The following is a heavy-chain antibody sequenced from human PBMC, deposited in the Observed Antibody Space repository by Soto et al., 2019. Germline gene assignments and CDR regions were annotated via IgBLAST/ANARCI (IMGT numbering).Heavy chain of an antibody. CDR3: ARDWVKFDY. CDR2: MNPNSGNT. Sequence: AASVKVSCKASGYTFTSYDINWVRQATGQGLEWMGWMNPNSGNTGYAQKFQGRVTITRDKSASTAYMELSSLRSEDTAVYYCARDWVKFDYWGQGTPVTVSS. CDR1: GYTFTSYD. V-gene: IGHV1-8*01. D-gene: IGHD3-16*01. J-gene: IGHJ4*02.